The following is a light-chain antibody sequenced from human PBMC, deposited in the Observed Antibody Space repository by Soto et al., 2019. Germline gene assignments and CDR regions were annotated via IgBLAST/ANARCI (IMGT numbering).Light chain of an antibody. CDR2: DAS. J-gene: IGKJ2*02. Sequence: EIAMTQSPATLSVSPGEGATLSCRASQSVGSRVAWYQQKPGQPPRLLIHDASTRATGVPARFSGSGSGTHSTLTITSLQSEYFAVYYCQQYLDWRTFGQGTKLEIK. CDR1: QSVGSR. CDR3: QQYLDWRT. V-gene: IGKV3-15*01.